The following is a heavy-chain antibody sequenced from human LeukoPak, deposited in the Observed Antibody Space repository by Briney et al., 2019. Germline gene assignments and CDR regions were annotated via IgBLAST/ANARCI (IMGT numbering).Heavy chain of an antibody. Sequence: ASVKVSCKASGYTFPSYFMHWVRQAPGQGLEWMGIINPTGGSTTYAQKFQGRVTMTRDTSTSTVYMELSSLRSDDTAVYYCAKTAARCFDYRGQGTLVTVSS. CDR3: AKTAARCFDY. J-gene: IGHJ4*02. V-gene: IGHV1-46*01. CDR1: GYTFPSYF. D-gene: IGHD6-6*01. CDR2: INPTGGST.